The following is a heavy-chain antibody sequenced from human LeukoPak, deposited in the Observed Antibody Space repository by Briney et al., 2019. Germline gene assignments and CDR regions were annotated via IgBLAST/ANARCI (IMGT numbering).Heavy chain of an antibody. D-gene: IGHD2-21*01. CDR1: GFTFSSHS. J-gene: IGHJ4*02. Sequence: GGSLRLFCAASGFTFSSHSMNWVRQAPGKGLEWVSSISSSSSYIYYADSVKGRFTIYRDNAKNSLYLQMNSMRAEDAAVYYCARSDCANRFFDYWGQGTLVTVSS. CDR2: ISSSSSYI. CDR3: ARSDCANRFFDY. V-gene: IGHV3-21*01.